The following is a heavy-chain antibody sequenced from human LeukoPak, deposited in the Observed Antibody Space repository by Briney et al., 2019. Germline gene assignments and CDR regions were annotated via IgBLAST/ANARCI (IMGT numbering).Heavy chain of an antibody. CDR2: IYSGGTT. J-gene: IGHJ4*02. CDR3: ARGMYSSCWYYFDY. CDR1: GFTVSSNY. D-gene: IGHD6-19*01. V-gene: IGHV3-53*01. Sequence: GGSLRLSCAASGFTVSSNYMSWVRQAPGKGLEWVSVIYSGGTTYYADSVKGRFTISRDNSKNTLYLQMKSLRAEDTAVYYCARGMYSSCWYYFDYWGQGTLVTVSS.